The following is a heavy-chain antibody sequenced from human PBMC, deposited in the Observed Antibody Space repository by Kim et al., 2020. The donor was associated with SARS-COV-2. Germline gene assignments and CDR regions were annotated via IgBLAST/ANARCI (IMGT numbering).Heavy chain of an antibody. Sequence: GESLKISCKGSGYSFTSYWIGWVRQMPGKGLEWMGIIYPGDSDTRYSPSFQGQVTISADKSISTAYLQWSSLKASDTAMHYCARRRYCSGGSCYSSNWFDPWGQGTLGTVSS. V-gene: IGHV5-51*01. CDR2: IYPGDSDT. CDR1: GYSFTSYW. D-gene: IGHD2-15*01. J-gene: IGHJ5*02. CDR3: ARRRYCSGGSCYSSNWFDP.